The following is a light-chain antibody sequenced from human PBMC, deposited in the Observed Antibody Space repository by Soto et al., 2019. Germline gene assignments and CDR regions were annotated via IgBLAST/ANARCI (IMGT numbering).Light chain of an antibody. V-gene: IGLV2-14*01. CDR2: DVS. J-gene: IGLJ2*01. Sequence: QSALTQTASVSGSPGQSITISCTGTSSDVGGYNYVSWYQQHPGKAPKLMIYDVSNRPSGVSNRFSGSKSGNTASLTISGLQAEDEAAYYCSSYTGSSTYVIFGGGTKLTVL. CDR1: SSDVGGYNY. CDR3: SSYTGSSTYVI.